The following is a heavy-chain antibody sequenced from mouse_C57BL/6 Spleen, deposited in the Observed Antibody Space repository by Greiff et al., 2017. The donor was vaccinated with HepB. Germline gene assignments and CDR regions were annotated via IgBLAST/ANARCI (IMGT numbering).Heavy chain of an antibody. CDR1: GVLLTSYG. J-gene: IGHJ3*01. Sequence: VKLEESGPGLVAPSQSLSITCTVSGVLLTSYGVDWVRQPPGKGLGGLGVIWGGGSTNYNSALMSRLSISKDNPKSQVFLKMNSLQTDDTAMYYCAKHSDYDGASFAYWGQGTLVTVSA. CDR2: IWGGGST. V-gene: IGHV2-9*01. D-gene: IGHD2-4*01. CDR3: AKHSDYDGASFAY.